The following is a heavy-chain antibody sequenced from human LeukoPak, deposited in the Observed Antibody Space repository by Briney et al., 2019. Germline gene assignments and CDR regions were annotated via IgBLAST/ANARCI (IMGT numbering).Heavy chain of an antibody. CDR2: INHSGST. V-gene: IGHV4-34*01. D-gene: IGHD5-24*01. CDR3: ARGGETRRYFDY. Sequence: SETLSLTCAVYGGSFSGYYWSWIRQPPGKGLEWIGEINHSGSTNYNPSLKSRVTISVDTSKNQFSLKLSSVTVADTAVYYCARGGETRRYFDYWGQGTLVTVSS. J-gene: IGHJ4*02. CDR1: GGSFSGYY.